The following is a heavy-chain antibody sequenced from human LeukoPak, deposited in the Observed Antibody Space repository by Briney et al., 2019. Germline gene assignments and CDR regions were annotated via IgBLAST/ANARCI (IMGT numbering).Heavy chain of an antibody. CDR1: GFTVSGNY. CDR2: IYTGGST. Sequence: GGSLRLSCAASGFTVSGNYMSWVRQAPGKGLELVSVIYTGGSTYYADSVKGRFTISRDNSKNTLYLQMNSLRAEDTAVYYCGNGGYYDILTGNYAIDYWGQGTLVTVS. V-gene: IGHV3-53*05. CDR3: GNGGYYDILTGNYAIDY. D-gene: IGHD3-9*01. J-gene: IGHJ4*02.